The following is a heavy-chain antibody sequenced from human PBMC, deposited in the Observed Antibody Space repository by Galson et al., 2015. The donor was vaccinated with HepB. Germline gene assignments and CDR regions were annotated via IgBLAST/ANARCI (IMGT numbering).Heavy chain of an antibody. CDR3: ARSPLRFLDWLPYYDSYYMDV. J-gene: IGHJ6*03. CDR2: MNTNTGKP. D-gene: IGHD3-3*01. V-gene: IGHV7-4-1*02. Sequence: SVKVSCKASGYTFTDYVVNWVRQAPGQGLEWMGWMNTNTGKPTYAPGFAGRFVLSLDTSVTTAYLQISSLEPDDTAVYYCARSPLRFLDWLPYYDSYYMDVWGEGTTVTFSS. CDR1: GYTFTDYV.